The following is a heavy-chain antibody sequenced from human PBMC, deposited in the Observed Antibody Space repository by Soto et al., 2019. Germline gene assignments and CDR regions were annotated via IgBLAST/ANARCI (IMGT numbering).Heavy chain of an antibody. CDR3: AKLTAA. CDR2: ISGSFGST. J-gene: IGHJ4*02. V-gene: IGHV3-23*01. Sequence: GGSLRLSCVASGFSFSSYAMNWVRQAPGKGLEWVSTISGSFGSTYYADSVQGRFTVSRDNSKNTLYLQMNSLRAEDTAVYYCAKLTAAWGQGTLVTVSS. D-gene: IGHD6-13*01. CDR1: GFSFSSYA.